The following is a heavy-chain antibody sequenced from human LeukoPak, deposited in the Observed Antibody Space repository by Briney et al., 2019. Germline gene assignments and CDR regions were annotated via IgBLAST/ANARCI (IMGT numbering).Heavy chain of an antibody. Sequence: SVKVSCKASGGTFTSYAIRWVRQAPGQGLQWMGGIIPIFGTANYAQRLQGRVTITADESTSTAYMELSSLRSEDTAVYYCARDRGAYCSGGSCYFPLDCWGQGTLVTVSS. J-gene: IGHJ4*02. D-gene: IGHD2-15*01. CDR1: GGTFTSYA. V-gene: IGHV1-69*13. CDR2: IIPIFGTA. CDR3: ARDRGAYCSGGSCYFPLDC.